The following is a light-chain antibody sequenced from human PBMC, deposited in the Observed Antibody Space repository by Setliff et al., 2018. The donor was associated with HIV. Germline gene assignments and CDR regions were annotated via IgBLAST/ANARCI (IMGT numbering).Light chain of an antibody. J-gene: IGKJ4*01. CDR2: GVS. CDR1: QSVSSDS. CDR3: QQYGSSPLT. Sequence: EIVLTPSPGTLSLSPGERATVSCRASQSVSSDSLAWYQQKPGQAPRLLIHGVSTRATGIPDRFSGSGSGTDFTLTISRLETEDFAVYFCQQYGSSPLTFGGGTKVDIK. V-gene: IGKV3-20*01.